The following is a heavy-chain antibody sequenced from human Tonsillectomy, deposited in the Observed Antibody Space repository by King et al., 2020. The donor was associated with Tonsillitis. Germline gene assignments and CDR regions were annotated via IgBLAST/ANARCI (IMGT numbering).Heavy chain of an antibody. Sequence: VQLVESGGGLVQPGGSLRLSCAASGFTFSTSWMSWVRQAPGKGLEWVANINQDGSAKYYVDSVKGRFTISRDNAKNSLYLQMSSLRVEDTAVYYCAGDPPVAGKGDSWGQGTLVTVSS. D-gene: IGHD6-19*01. CDR2: INQDGSAK. CDR1: GFTFSTSW. V-gene: IGHV3-7*03. CDR3: AGDPPVAGKGDS. J-gene: IGHJ4*02.